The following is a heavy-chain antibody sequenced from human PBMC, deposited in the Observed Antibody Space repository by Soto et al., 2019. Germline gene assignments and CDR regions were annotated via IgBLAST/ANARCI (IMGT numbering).Heavy chain of an antibody. V-gene: IGHV1-69*01. CDR1: GGTFSSYA. J-gene: IGHJ6*02. CDR2: IIPIFGTA. Sequence: QVQLVQSGAEVKKPGSSLKVSCKASGGTFSSYAISWVRQAPGQGLEWMGGIIPIFGTANYAQKFQGRVTITADESTSTAYMELSSLRSEDTAVYYCARDRDYYDSSGYSSPYGMDVWGQGTTVTVSS. D-gene: IGHD3-22*01. CDR3: ARDRDYYDSSGYSSPYGMDV.